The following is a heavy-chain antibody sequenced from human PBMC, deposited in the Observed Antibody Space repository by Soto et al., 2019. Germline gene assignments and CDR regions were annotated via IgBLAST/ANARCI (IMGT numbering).Heavy chain of an antibody. D-gene: IGHD1-26*01. CDR1: GFTFSSYA. CDR3: VKGHSSGSYYPYDAFDI. J-gene: IGHJ3*02. CDR2: ISSNGGST. V-gene: IGHV3-64D*08. Sequence: PGGSLRLSCSASGFTFSSYAMHWVRQAPGKGLEYVSAISSNGGSTYYADSVKGRFTISRDNSKNTLYLQMSSLRAEDTAVYYCVKGHSSGSYYPYDAFDIWGQGTMVTVSS.